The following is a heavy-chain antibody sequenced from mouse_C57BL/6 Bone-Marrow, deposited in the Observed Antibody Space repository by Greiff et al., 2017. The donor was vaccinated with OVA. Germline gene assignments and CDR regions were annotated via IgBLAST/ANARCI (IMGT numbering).Heavy chain of an antibody. CDR2: IHPNSGST. J-gene: IGHJ4*01. CDR1: GYTFTSYW. D-gene: IGHD1-1*01. Sequence: VQLQQPGAELVKPGASVKLSCKASGYTFTSYWMHWVKQRPGQGLEWIGMIHPNSGSTNYNEKFKSKATLTVDKSSSTAYMQLSSLTSEDSAVYYCAREHYGSSYGDAMDYWGQGTSVTVSS. CDR3: AREHYGSSYGDAMDY. V-gene: IGHV1-64*01.